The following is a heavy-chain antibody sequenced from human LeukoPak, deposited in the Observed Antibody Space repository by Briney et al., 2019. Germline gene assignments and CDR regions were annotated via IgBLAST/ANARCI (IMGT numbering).Heavy chain of an antibody. J-gene: IGHJ4*02. CDR2: IGGSGGTT. Sequence: GGSLRLSCAASGFTFSSYAMSWIRQAPGKGLDLVSSIGGSGGTTFYADSVKGRFTISRDNSKNTLFLQMSSLRAEDTAVYYCAKGYCASTTCYARFENWGQGTLVTVSS. CDR3: AKGYCASTTCYARFEN. D-gene: IGHD2-2*01. V-gene: IGHV3-23*01. CDR1: GFTFSSYA.